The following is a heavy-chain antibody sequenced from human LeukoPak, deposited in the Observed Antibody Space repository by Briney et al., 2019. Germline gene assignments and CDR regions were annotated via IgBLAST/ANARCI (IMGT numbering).Heavy chain of an antibody. CDR1: GGTFSSYG. J-gene: IGHJ3*02. CDR2: IIPIFGIA. V-gene: IGHV1-69*04. D-gene: IGHD3-22*01. CDR3: ARQPHMIEVAGGNKDAFDI. Sequence: SVTLSCKASGGTFSSYGISWVRHAPGQGLEWMGRIIPIFGIANYAQKFQGRVTITADKSMSTAYMELSSLRSEDTAVDYCARQPHMIEVAGGNKDAFDIWGQGTMVTVSS.